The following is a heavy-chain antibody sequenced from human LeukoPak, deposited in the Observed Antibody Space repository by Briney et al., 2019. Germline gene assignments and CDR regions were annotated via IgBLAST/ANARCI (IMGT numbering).Heavy chain of an antibody. CDR2: IWYDGSNK. Sequence: PGRSLRLSCAASGFTFSSYGMHWVRQAPGKGLEWVAVIWYDGSNKYYADSVKGRFTISRDNSKNTLYLQINSLRAEDTAVYYCAKDQHYYDSSGYYYTYWGQGTLVTVSS. CDR3: AKDQHYYDSSGYYYTY. V-gene: IGHV3-33*06. CDR1: GFTFSSYG. J-gene: IGHJ4*02. D-gene: IGHD3-22*01.